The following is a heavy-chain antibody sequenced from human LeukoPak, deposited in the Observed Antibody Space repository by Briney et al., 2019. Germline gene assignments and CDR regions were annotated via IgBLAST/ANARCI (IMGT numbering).Heavy chain of an antibody. CDR2: IRNKANGGTA. J-gene: IGHJ4*02. CDR1: GFTFSDYA. CDR3: SRAYSTGWLGINDY. V-gene: IGHV3-49*04. D-gene: IGHD6-19*01. Sequence: GSLRLSCTASGFTFSDYAMTWVRQAPGKGLEWVGFIRNKANGGTADYAASVRGRFTISRDDSKTIAYLQMNSLRTDDTAVYYCSRAYSTGWLGINDYWGQGALVTVSS.